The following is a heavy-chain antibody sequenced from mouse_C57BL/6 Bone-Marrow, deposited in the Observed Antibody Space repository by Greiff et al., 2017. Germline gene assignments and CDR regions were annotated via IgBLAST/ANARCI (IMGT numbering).Heavy chain of an antibody. V-gene: IGHV1-20*01. D-gene: IGHD2-3*01. CDR3: ARRGGIYDGYQGVFDY. CDR1: GYSFTGYF. CDR2: INPYNGDT. J-gene: IGHJ2*01. Sequence: VQLKQSGPELVKPGDSVKISCKASGYSFTGYFMNWVMQSHGKSLEWIGRINPYNGDTFYNQKFKGKATLTVDKSSSTAHMELRSLTSEDSAVYYCARRGGIYDGYQGVFDYWGQGTTLTVSS.